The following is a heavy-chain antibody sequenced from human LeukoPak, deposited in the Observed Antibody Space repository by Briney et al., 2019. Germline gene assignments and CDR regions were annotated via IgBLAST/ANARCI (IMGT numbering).Heavy chain of an antibody. Sequence: SETLSLTCTVSGGSISSSSYYWGWIRQPPGKGLEWIGSIYYSGSTYYNPSLKSRVTISVDTSKNQFSLKLSSVTAADTAVYYCARDPCRIAAAGEHYFDYWGQGTLVTVSS. CDR1: GGSISSSSYY. CDR3: ARDPCRIAAAGEHYFDY. V-gene: IGHV4-39*07. J-gene: IGHJ4*02. CDR2: IYYSGST. D-gene: IGHD6-13*01.